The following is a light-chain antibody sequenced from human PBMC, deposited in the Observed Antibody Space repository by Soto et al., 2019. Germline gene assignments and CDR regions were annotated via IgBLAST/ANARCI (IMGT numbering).Light chain of an antibody. CDR1: SSDVGAYNY. Sequence: QSALTQPASVSGSPGQSITISCTGTSSDVGAYNYVSWYQQHPGKAPKLMIFEVNNRPSGVSNRFSGSKSSNTASLAISGLQAEDEADYYCSSYTSSSTLVFGGGTKLTVL. CDR2: EVN. V-gene: IGLV2-14*01. J-gene: IGLJ2*01. CDR3: SSYTSSSTLV.